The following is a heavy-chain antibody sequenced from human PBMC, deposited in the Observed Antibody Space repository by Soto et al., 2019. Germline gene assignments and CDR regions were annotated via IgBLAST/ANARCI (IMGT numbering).Heavy chain of an antibody. J-gene: IGHJ4*02. CDR1: GGSISSYY. CDR3: ARSRGYSYGGHFDY. Sequence: SETLSLTCTVSGGSISSYYWSWIRQPPGKGLEWIGYIYYSGSTNYNPSLKSRVTISVDTSKNQFSLKLSSVTAADTAVYYCARSRGYSYGGHFDYWGQGTLVTVSS. D-gene: IGHD5-18*01. CDR2: IYYSGST. V-gene: IGHV4-59*01.